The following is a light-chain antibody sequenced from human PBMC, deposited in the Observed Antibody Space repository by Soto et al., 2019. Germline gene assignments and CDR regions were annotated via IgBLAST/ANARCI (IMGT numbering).Light chain of an antibody. J-gene: IGLJ2*01. CDR3: PSWVTGIHI. CDR2: LNSDGSH. V-gene: IGLV4-69*01. Sequence: QLVLTQSPSASASLGASVKLTCTLSSGHSNYDIAWHQQQPEKGPQFLMKLNSDGSHSKGDGIPYRFSGSSSGAARYLTSAPHAYEDEADYYCPSWVTGIHIFGGGTQVTVL. CDR1: SGHSNYD.